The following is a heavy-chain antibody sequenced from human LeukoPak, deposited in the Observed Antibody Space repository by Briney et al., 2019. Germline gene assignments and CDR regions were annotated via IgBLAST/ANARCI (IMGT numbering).Heavy chain of an antibody. Sequence: PSETLSLTCTVSGGSISSSSSYWGWIRQPPGKGLEWIGSIYYSGSTYYNPSLKSRVTISVDTSKNQFSLKLSSVTAADAAVYYCAQWLMGNDAFDIWGQGTMVTVSS. D-gene: IGHD6-19*01. CDR1: GGSISSSSSY. V-gene: IGHV4-39*01. CDR2: IYYSGST. J-gene: IGHJ3*02. CDR3: AQWLMGNDAFDI.